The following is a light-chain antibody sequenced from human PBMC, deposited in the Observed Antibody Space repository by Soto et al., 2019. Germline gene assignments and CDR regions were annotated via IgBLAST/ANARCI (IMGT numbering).Light chain of an antibody. J-gene: IGKJ2*01. V-gene: IGKV1-39*01. CDR2: AAS. Sequence: DIQMTQSPSSLSASVGDRVTITCRASRTISGLLSWYQQKPGKAPKLLIYAASSLQGGVPSRFSGSGSGTDFTLTISSLQPEDFAVYFCQQSYSTPYTFGQGTKLEIK. CDR3: QQSYSTPYT. CDR1: RTISGL.